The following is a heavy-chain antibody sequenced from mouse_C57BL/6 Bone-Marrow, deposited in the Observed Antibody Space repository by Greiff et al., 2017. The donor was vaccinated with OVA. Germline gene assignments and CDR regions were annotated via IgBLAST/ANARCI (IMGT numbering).Heavy chain of an antibody. Sequence: QVQLKQPGAELVRPGTSVKLSCKASGYTFTSYWMHWVKQRPGQGLEWIGVIDPSDSYTNYNQKFKGKATLTVDTSSSTAYMQLSSLTSEDSAVYYCARSGYYGYIWFAYWGQGTLVTVSA. V-gene: IGHV1-59*01. CDR1: GYTFTSYW. J-gene: IGHJ3*01. CDR2: IDPSDSYT. CDR3: ARSGYYGYIWFAY. D-gene: IGHD2-2*01.